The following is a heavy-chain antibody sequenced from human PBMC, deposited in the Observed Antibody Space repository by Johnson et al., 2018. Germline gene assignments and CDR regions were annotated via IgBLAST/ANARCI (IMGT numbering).Heavy chain of an antibody. J-gene: IGHJ4*02. D-gene: IGHD2-2*01. CDR1: GFTFSLYG. V-gene: IGHV3-33*01. Sequence: QVQLVQSGGGVVQXWRSXRLXCAASGFTFSLYGIHWVGKAPGKGLEWVAVIRSDGSDKYYADTVKGRFTISKDNSRNTLYREMNSLRFKGTAVYFCAREQWGGDCRSTTSSHFDLWGQGTLVTVSS. CDR3: AREQWGGDCRSTTSSHFDL. CDR2: IRSDGSDK.